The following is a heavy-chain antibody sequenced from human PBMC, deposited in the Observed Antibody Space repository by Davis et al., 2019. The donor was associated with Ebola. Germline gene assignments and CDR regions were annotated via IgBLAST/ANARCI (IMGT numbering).Heavy chain of an antibody. D-gene: IGHD2-21*01. Sequence: GESLKISCAASGFSVGNNFMPWVRQAPGEGLEWVSFISDGCTPFLADSVKGRFTTSKHNSNNTLYLQMNSVRPEDTATYYCARVLAHSPPKNHGYSYKDVWGQGTTVTVSS. CDR1: GFSVGNNF. J-gene: IGHJ6*03. CDR3: ARVLAHSPPKNHGYSYKDV. V-gene: IGHV3-53*04. CDR2: ISDGCTP.